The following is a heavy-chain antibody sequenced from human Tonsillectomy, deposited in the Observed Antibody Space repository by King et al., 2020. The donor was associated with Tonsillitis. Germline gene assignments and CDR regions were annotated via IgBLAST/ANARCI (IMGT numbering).Heavy chain of an antibody. J-gene: IGHJ4*02. CDR2: IRPNADGGTS. CDR1: GFTFTNAW. CDR3: TTAPGITMTVVCTNSSYYFDF. Sequence: VQLVESGGGLVKPGGSLRLSCAASGFTFTNAWMSWVRQAPGKGLEWVGRIRPNADGGTSDYAAPGKGRFTISRDDSKDTLYLQMNSLETEDTAVYYCTTAPGITMTVVCTNSSYYFDFWGQGTLVTLSS. V-gene: IGHV3-15*01. D-gene: IGHD3-22*01.